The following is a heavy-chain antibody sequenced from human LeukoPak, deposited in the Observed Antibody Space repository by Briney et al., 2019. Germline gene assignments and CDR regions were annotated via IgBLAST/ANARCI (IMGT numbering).Heavy chain of an antibody. J-gene: IGHJ4*02. CDR3: ARDSGDGYTSPFDY. Sequence: PSETLSLTCTVSGGSISSYYWGWIRQPPGKGLEWIGYIYYSGSTNYNPSLKSRVTISVDTSKNQFSLKLSSVTAADTAVYYCARDSGDGYTSPFDYWGQGTLVTVSS. V-gene: IGHV4-59*01. CDR1: GGSISSYY. CDR2: IYYSGST. D-gene: IGHD5-24*01.